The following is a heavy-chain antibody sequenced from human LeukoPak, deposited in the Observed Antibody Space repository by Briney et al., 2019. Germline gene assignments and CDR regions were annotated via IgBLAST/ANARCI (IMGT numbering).Heavy chain of an antibody. D-gene: IGHD3-9*01. CDR3: ARDSLRYFDWFRGSGDYYMDV. J-gene: IGHJ6*03. CDR2: IYTSGST. V-gene: IGHV4-4*07. CDR1: GGSISSYY. Sequence: PSETLSLTCTVSGGSISSYYWSWIRQPAGKGLEWIGRIYTSGSTNYNPSLKSRVTMSVDTSKNQFSLKLSSVTAADTAVYYCARDSLRYFDWFRGSGDYYMDVWGKGTTVTISS.